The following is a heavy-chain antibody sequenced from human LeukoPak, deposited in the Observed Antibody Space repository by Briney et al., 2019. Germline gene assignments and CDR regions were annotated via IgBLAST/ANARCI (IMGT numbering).Heavy chain of an antibody. Sequence: GGSLRLSCAASGFTFSSYGMHWVRQAPGKGLEWVAVISYDGSNKYYADSVKGRFTISRDNSKNTLYLQMNSLRVEDTAVYYCAARPPIVTLGPFDYWGQGTLVTVHS. V-gene: IGHV3-30*03. CDR1: GFTFSSYG. D-gene: IGHD4-11*01. CDR2: ISYDGSNK. J-gene: IGHJ4*02. CDR3: AARPPIVTLGPFDY.